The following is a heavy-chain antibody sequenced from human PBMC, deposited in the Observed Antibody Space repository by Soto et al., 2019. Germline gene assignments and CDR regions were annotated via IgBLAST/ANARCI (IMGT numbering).Heavy chain of an antibody. CDR2: ISYDGSNK. CDR1: GFTFSSYA. D-gene: IGHD1-20*01. Sequence: QVQLVESGGGVVQPGRSLRLSCAASGFTFSSYAMHWVRQAPGKGLEWVAVISYDGSNKYYADSVKGRFTISRDNSKNTLYLQMNSLRAEDTAVYYCARDLGIDPWYWGQGTLVTVSS. CDR3: ARDLGIDPWY. J-gene: IGHJ4*02. V-gene: IGHV3-30-3*01.